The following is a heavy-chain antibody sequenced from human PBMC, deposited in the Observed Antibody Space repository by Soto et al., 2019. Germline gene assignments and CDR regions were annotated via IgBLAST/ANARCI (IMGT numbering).Heavy chain of an antibody. CDR3: ARGVGSPADFDY. Sequence: SVKVSCKASGGTFSSYTLSWVRQAPGQGLEWMGRIIPILGIANYAQKFQGRVTITADKSTSTAYMELSSLRSEDMAVYYCARGVGSPADFDYWGQGTLVTVS. V-gene: IGHV1-69*02. D-gene: IGHD2-2*03. CDR1: GGTFSSYT. CDR2: IIPILGIA. J-gene: IGHJ4*02.